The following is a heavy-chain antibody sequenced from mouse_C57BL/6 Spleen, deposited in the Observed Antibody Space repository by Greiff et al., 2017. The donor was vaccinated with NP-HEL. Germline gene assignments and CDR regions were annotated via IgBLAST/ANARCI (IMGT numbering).Heavy chain of an antibody. CDR1: GYSITSGYD. D-gene: IGHD1-1*01. V-gene: IGHV3-1*01. CDR3: ARGGPTVYFDY. Sequence: EVQLVESGPGMVKPSQSLSLTCTVTGYSITSGYDWHWIRHFPGNKLEWMGYISYSGSTNYNPSLKSRISITHDTSKNHFFLKLNSVTTEDTATYYCARGGPTVYFDYWGQGTTLTVSS. CDR2: ISYSGST. J-gene: IGHJ2*01.